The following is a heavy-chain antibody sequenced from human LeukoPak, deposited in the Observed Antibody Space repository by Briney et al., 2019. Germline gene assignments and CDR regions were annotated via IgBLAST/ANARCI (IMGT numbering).Heavy chain of an antibody. J-gene: IGHJ1*01. CDR1: GGTFSSYA. Sequence: ASVKVSCKASGGTFSSYAISPLRQAPGQGLEWMGWINPNSGGTNYAQKFQGWVTMTRDTSISTAYMELSRLRSDDTAVYYCARGGSITMVRGVIKYFQHWGQGTLVTVSS. V-gene: IGHV1-2*04. D-gene: IGHD3-10*01. CDR2: INPNSGGT. CDR3: ARGGSITMVRGVIKYFQH.